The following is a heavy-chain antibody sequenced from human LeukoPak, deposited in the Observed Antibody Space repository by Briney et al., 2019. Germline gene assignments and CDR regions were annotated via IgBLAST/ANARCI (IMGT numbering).Heavy chain of an antibody. V-gene: IGHV1-8*01. J-gene: IGHJ4*02. CDR2: MNPTSGNT. Sequence: GASVKVSCKSSVYTFTSYDINWVRQATGRGGEWVGWMNPTSGNTGYAQTLPGRVTMTRNTSISTAYMELSSLRSEDTAVYYCARGSGSWYWIDYWGQGTLVTVSS. CDR3: ARGSGSWYWIDY. D-gene: IGHD6-13*01. CDR1: VYTFTSYD.